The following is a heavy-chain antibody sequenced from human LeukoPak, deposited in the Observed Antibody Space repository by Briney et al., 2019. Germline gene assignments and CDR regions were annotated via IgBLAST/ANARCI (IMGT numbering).Heavy chain of an antibody. CDR1: EFTFSSYN. V-gene: IGHV3-21*01. Sequence: GGSLRLSCAASEFTFSSYNMNWVRQAPGKGLEWVSSISSSSAYIYYADSVKGRFTISRDNAKNSLYLQMNSLRAEDTAVYYCAREMFWSGYFSNLHFDYWGQGALVTVCS. J-gene: IGHJ4*02. D-gene: IGHD3-3*01. CDR2: ISSSSAYI. CDR3: AREMFWSGYFSNLHFDY.